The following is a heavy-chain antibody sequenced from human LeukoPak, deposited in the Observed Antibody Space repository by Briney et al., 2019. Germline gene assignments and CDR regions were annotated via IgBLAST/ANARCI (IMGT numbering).Heavy chain of an antibody. D-gene: IGHD1-20*01. CDR2: INWNGDST. Sequence: GGSLRLSCAASGFTFSSYEMNWVRQAPGKGLEWVSGINWNGDSTSYADSVKGRFTISRDNAKNSLYLQMNGLRAEDTALYYCARVPSITGTTSGAFDIWGQGTMVTVSS. J-gene: IGHJ3*02. V-gene: IGHV3-20*04. CDR3: ARVPSITGTTSGAFDI. CDR1: GFTFSSYE.